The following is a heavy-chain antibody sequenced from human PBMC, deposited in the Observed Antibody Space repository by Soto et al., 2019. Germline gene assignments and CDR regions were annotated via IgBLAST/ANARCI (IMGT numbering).Heavy chain of an antibody. CDR2: MFHSGST. D-gene: IGHD5-12*01. V-gene: IGHV4-38-2*02. CDR1: GASIRIGFD. J-gene: IGHJ4*02. Sequence: SEVLSLTCTVSGASIRIGFDCGLIRQTPGKGLEWIGIMFHSGSTYYNPSLQSRVTISVDTSKNQVSLKLTSVTVADTAVYFCANQRSREGYNFIEYWGQGIQVSVSS. CDR3: ANQRSREGYNFIEY.